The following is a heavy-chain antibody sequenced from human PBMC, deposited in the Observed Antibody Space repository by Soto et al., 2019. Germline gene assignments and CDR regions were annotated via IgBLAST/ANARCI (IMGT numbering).Heavy chain of an antibody. J-gene: IGHJ6*02. V-gene: IGHV5-10-1*01. CDR2: IDPSDANI. CDR1: GGIFTTSW. CDR3: ARSRGQYCNGGNCYVGMDV. D-gene: IGHD2-15*01. Sequence: GQARRVPWRGSGGIFTTSWNSLVRLLPGKSMTWMGSIDPSDANINHYPSFQGHVTISADKSISTAYLQWSSLKALDTAMYYCARSRGQYCNGGNCYVGMDVWGRGTTVTVS.